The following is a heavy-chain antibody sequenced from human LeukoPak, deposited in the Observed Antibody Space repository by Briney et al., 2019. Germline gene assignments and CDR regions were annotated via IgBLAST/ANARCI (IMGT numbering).Heavy chain of an antibody. V-gene: IGHV4-59*01. CDR3: ALGGYCGSSSCYSFDY. Sequence: SETLSLTCTVSGGSISSYYWSWIRQPPGKGLEWIGYIYYSGSTKYNPSLKSRVTISIDTSRNQFSLKLSSVTAADTAVYYRALGGYCGSSSCYSFDYWGQGTLVTVSS. CDR1: GGSISSYY. D-gene: IGHD2-2*01. CDR2: IYYSGST. J-gene: IGHJ4*02.